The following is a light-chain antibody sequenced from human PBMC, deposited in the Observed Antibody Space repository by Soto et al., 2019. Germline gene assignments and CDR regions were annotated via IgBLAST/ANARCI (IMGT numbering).Light chain of an antibody. CDR1: QSVSIN. V-gene: IGKV3-15*01. CDR2: GAS. CDR3: QQYSNWPPVT. J-gene: IGKJ4*01. Sequence: EIVMTQSPATLSVSPGERATLSCSASQSVSINLAWYQQKPGQAPRLLIYGASTRATGFPARFSGSGSGTDFTLTINSLQSEDSAVYYCQQYSNWPPVTFGGGTKVDI.